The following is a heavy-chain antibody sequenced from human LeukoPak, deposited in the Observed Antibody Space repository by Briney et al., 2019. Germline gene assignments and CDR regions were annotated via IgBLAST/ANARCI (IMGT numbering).Heavy chain of an antibody. Sequence: PSETLSLTCTVSGGSISSYYWSWIRQPPGKGLEWIGYIYYSGSTNYNPSLKSRVTISVDTSKNQFSLKLSSVTAADTAVYYCARVKVATYYFDYWGQGTLVTVSS. D-gene: IGHD5-12*01. CDR3: ARVKVATYYFDY. CDR2: IYYSGST. J-gene: IGHJ4*02. V-gene: IGHV4-59*08. CDR1: GGSISSYY.